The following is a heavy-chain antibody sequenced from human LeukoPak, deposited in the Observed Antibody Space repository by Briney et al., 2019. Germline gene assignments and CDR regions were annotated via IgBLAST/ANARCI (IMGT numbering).Heavy chain of an antibody. CDR2: IIPIFGTA. CDR3: AREGQWLYAFDI. Sequence: SVKVSCKASGYTFTSYAISWVRQAPGQGLEWMGGIIPIFGTANYAQKFQGRVTITTDESTSTAYMELSSLRSEDTAVYYCAREGQWLYAFDIWGQGTMVTVSS. D-gene: IGHD6-19*01. V-gene: IGHV1-69*05. CDR1: GYTFTSYA. J-gene: IGHJ3*02.